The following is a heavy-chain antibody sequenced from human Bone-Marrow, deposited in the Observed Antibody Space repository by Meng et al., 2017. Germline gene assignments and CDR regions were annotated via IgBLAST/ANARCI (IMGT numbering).Heavy chain of an antibody. D-gene: IGHD3-22*01. CDR2: IKSDGSST. CDR3: ARDNYDTQGSLAFDI. J-gene: IGHJ3*02. CDR1: GFTLRNHW. Sequence: GESLKISCAASGFTLRNHWMHWVRQAPGKGLEWVSRIKSDGSSTSYVDSVKGRFTISRDNTKNTLYLQMNSLKSEDTAVYYCARDNYDTQGSLAFDIWGQGTRVTVSS. V-gene: IGHV3-74*01.